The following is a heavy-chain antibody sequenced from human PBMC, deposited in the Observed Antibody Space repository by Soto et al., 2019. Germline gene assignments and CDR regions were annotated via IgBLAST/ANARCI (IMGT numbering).Heavy chain of an antibody. CDR3: TRVRICADESGRPFDI. D-gene: IGHD3-10*02. Sequence: EVQLVESGGGLVQPGGSLRLSCAASGFTFSDHYMDWVRQAPGKGLEWVGRIRNKANSYSTQYAASVKGRFTISRDDSKTSLYLQMNSLKTEDTALYYCTRVRICADESGRPFDIWGQGTVVTVSS. J-gene: IGHJ3*02. V-gene: IGHV3-72*01. CDR1: GFTFSDHY. CDR2: IRNKANSYST.